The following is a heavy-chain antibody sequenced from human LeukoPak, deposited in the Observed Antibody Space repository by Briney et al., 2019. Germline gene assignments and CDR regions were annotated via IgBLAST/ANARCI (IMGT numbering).Heavy chain of an antibody. D-gene: IGHD3-16*01. Sequence: GGSLRLSCAASGFTLSSNYMSWVRQAPGKGLEWVSVIYSGGSTYYADSVKGRFTISRDNSKNTLYLQMNSLRAEDTAVYYCARAKFRRYYFDYWGQGTLVTVSS. CDR2: IYSGGST. CDR1: GFTLSSNY. V-gene: IGHV3-66*01. J-gene: IGHJ4*02. CDR3: ARAKFRRYYFDY.